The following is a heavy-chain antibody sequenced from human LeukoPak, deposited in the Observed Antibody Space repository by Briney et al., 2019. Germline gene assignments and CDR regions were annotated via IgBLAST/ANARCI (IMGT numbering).Heavy chain of an antibody. Sequence: GGSLRLSCAASGFTFSSYGMSWVRQAPGKGLEWVSSFGGGGGSTYYADSVKGRFTISRDNSKNTLYLQMNSLRAEDTAVYYCAKGGGLGQWLVYFDYWGQGTLVTVSS. CDR3: AKGGGLGQWLVYFDY. CDR2: FGGGGGST. J-gene: IGHJ4*02. V-gene: IGHV3-23*01. D-gene: IGHD6-19*01. CDR1: GFTFSSYG.